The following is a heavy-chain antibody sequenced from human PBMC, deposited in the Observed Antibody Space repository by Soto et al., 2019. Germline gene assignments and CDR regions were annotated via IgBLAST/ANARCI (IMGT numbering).Heavy chain of an antibody. CDR2: INPASGHT. Sequence: QVQLVQSGAEVKKPGASVKVSCKASGYTFTTYALHWVRQAPGQRPEWVGWINPASGHTKYSKKFQDRVTITRDTSASTGYMELSSLRSEDTAVYYCGRSVVGATGEILYNAMDVWGQGTTVTVSS. V-gene: IGHV1-3*01. D-gene: IGHD1-26*01. CDR3: GRSVVGATGEILYNAMDV. CDR1: GYTFTTYA. J-gene: IGHJ6*02.